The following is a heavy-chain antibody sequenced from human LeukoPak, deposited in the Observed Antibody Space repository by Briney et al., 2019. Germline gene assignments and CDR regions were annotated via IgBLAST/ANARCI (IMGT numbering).Heavy chain of an antibody. D-gene: IGHD6-13*01. Sequence: ASVKFSCKASGYTFTSYGISWVRQAPGQGLEWMGWISAYNGNTNYAQKLQGRVTMTTDTSTSTAYMELRSLRSDDTAVYYCARGGLLRYSSSWTPFDYWGQGTLVTVSS. V-gene: IGHV1-18*01. CDR3: ARGGLLRYSSSWTPFDY. CDR1: GYTFTSYG. J-gene: IGHJ4*02. CDR2: ISAYNGNT.